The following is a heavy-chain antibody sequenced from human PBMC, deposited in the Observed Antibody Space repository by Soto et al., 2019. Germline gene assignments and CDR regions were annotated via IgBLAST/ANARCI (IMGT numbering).Heavy chain of an antibody. V-gene: IGHV3-33*01. CDR2: IWYDGSNK. D-gene: IGHD4-17*01. J-gene: IGHJ6*02. CDR1: GFTFSSYG. Sequence: SLRLSCAASGFTFSSYGMHWVRQAPGKGLEWVAVIWYDGSNKYYADSVKGRFTISRDNSKNTLYLQMNSLRAEDTAVYYCARDGRYGGYYYYGMDVWGQGTTVTVSS. CDR3: ARDGRYGGYYYYGMDV.